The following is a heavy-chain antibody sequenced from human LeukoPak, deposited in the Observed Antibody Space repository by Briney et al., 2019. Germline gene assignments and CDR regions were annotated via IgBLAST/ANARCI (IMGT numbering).Heavy chain of an antibody. Sequence: GGSLRLSCEASGFIFSTYEMAWVRQAPGKGLEWISYISSNSRTTAYADSVRGRFTISRDNAKNSLSLQINRLRADDTGVYYCARGPHDDATGYSFSWGQGTQVTVSS. J-gene: IGHJ5*02. D-gene: IGHD3-9*01. CDR2: ISSNSRTT. CDR1: GFIFSTYE. CDR3: ARGPHDDATGYSFS. V-gene: IGHV3-48*01.